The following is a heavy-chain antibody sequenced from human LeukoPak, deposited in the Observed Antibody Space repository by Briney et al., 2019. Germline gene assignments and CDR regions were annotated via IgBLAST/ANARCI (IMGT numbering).Heavy chain of an antibody. CDR3: AKDKWLRGYYYYYMDV. Sequence: GGPLRLSCAASGITFDDYNMHWVRQATGKGLEWVSLITWNGDSTYYADSVEGRFTISRDNRKNSLYPQMNSLRTEDTALYYCAKDKWLRGYYYYYMDVWGKGTTVTVSS. CDR2: ITWNGDST. CDR1: GITFDDYN. V-gene: IGHV3-43*01. J-gene: IGHJ6*03. D-gene: IGHD5-12*01.